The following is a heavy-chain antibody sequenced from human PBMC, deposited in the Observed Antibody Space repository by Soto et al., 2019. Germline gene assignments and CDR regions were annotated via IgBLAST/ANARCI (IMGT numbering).Heavy chain of an antibody. CDR1: GFTFSSYA. J-gene: IGHJ4*02. Sequence: PGGSLRLSCAASGFTFSSYAMSWVRQAPGKGLEWVSAISGSGGSTYYADSVQGRFTISRDNSKNTLYLQMNSLRAEDTAVYYCAKWTGYEVRGVIVYFDYWGQGTLVTVSS. CDR2: ISGSGGST. CDR3: AKWTGYEVRGVIVYFDY. V-gene: IGHV3-23*01. D-gene: IGHD3-10*01.